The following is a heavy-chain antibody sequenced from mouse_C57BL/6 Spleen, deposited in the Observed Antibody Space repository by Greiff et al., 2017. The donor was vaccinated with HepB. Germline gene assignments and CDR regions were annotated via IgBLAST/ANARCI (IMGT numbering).Heavy chain of an antibody. V-gene: IGHV3-6*01. Sequence: VQLKESGPGLVKPSQSLSLTCSVTGYSITSGYYWNWIRQFPGNKLEWMGYISYDGSNNYNPSLKNRISITRDTSKNQFFLKLNSVTTEDTATYYCARDPLRGYFDYWGQGTTLTVSS. J-gene: IGHJ2*01. CDR1: GYSITSGYY. D-gene: IGHD1-1*01. CDR2: ISYDGSN. CDR3: ARDPLRGYFDY.